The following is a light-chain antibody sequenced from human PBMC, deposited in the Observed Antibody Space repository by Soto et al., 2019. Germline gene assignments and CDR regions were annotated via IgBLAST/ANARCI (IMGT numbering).Light chain of an antibody. CDR1: SSNIGTYS. Sequence: QSVLTQPPSASGTPGQRVTISCSGSSSNIGTYSVYWYQQLPGTAPKLLIYGNSTRPSGVPDRFSASKSGTSASLAISGLQSEDEADYYCAAWDDSLTAVVFGGGTKLTVL. V-gene: IGLV1-44*01. CDR3: AAWDDSLTAVV. CDR2: GNS. J-gene: IGLJ2*01.